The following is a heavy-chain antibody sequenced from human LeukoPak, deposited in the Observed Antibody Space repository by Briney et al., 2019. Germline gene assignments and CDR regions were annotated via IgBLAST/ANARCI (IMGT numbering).Heavy chain of an antibody. D-gene: IGHD2-21*01. CDR3: ARVARPRGYYYMDV. J-gene: IGHJ6*03. CDR2: INHSGST. CDR1: GGSFSGYY. Sequence: PSETLSLTCAVYGGSFSGYYWSWIRQPPGKGLEWIGEINHSGSTNYNPSLKSRVTISVDTSKSQFSLKLSSVTAADTAVYYCARVARPRGYYYMDVWGKGTTVTVSS. V-gene: IGHV4-34*01.